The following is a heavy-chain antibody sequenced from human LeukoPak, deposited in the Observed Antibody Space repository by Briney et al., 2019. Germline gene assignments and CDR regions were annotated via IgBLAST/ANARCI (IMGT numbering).Heavy chain of an antibody. V-gene: IGHV3-30*04. CDR1: GFTFSCYA. CDR3: ARDYYDSSRYYTLFDS. D-gene: IGHD3-22*01. CDR2: ILYDGRNK. J-gene: IGHJ4*02. Sequence: GGSLRLSCAASGFTFSCYAMHWVRQAPGKGLEGVAVILYDGRNKYYADSVKGRFTISRENYKNTMYLQMNSLRAEDTAVYYCARDYYDSSRYYTLFDSWGQGTLVTVSS.